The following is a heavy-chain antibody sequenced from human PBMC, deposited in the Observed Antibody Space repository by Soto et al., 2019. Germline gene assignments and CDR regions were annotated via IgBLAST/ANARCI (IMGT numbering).Heavy chain of an antibody. CDR3: AREENCRGGTCDSEYFHH. V-gene: IGHV1-46*01. CDR2: VNPSGGSA. J-gene: IGHJ1*01. CDR1: GYIFTAYS. Sequence: QVQLVQSGAEVKKPGASVKVSCKTSGYIFTAYSMHWVRQAPGQGLEWMGIVNPSGGSAHYAQSFEGRVTVTRDTSTITFYMELSSRRSADTAVYYCAREENCRGGTCDSEYFHHWGQGTLVTDSS. D-gene: IGHD2-15*01.